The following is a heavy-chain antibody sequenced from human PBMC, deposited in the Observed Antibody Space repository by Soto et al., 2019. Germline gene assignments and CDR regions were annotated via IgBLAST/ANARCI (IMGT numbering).Heavy chain of an antibody. V-gene: IGHV3-30*18. CDR2: ISYDGSNK. CDR1: GFTFSSYG. D-gene: IGHD3-9*01. Sequence: GGSLRLSCAASGFTFSSYGMHWVRQAPGKGLEWVAVISYDGSNKYYADSVKGRFTISRDNSKNTLYLQMNSLRAEDTAVYYCAKDPKLYYDILTGYNYYYYMDVWGKGTTVTVSS. J-gene: IGHJ6*03. CDR3: AKDPKLYYDILTGYNYYYYMDV.